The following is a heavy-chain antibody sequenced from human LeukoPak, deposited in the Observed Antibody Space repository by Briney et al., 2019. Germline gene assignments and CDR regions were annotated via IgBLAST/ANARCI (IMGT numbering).Heavy chain of an antibody. CDR3: ARQNYYYYMDV. Sequence: ASVKVSCKASGYTFTSYGISWVRQATGQGLEWMGWISAHNGNTNYAQKLQGRVTMTTDTSTSTAYIELRSLRSDDTAVYYCARQNYYYYMDVWGKGTTVTISS. CDR1: GYTFTSYG. V-gene: IGHV1-18*01. CDR2: ISAHNGNT. J-gene: IGHJ6*03.